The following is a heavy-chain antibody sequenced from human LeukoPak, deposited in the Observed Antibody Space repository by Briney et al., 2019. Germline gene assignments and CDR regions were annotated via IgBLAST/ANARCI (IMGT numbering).Heavy chain of an antibody. J-gene: IGHJ5*02. CDR1: GFTVSSNY. CDR3: ARDWFGEFLNWFDP. CDR2: INSDGSST. D-gene: IGHD3-10*01. Sequence: GGSLRLSCAASGFTVSSNYMSWVRQAPGKGLVWVSRINSDGSSTSYADSVKGRFTISRDNAKNTLYLQMNSLRAEDTAVYYCARDWFGEFLNWFDPWGQGTLVTVSS. V-gene: IGHV3-74*01.